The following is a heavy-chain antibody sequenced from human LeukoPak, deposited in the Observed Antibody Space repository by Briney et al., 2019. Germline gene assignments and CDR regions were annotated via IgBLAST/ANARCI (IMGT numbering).Heavy chain of an antibody. V-gene: IGHV1-2*02. CDR2: INPNDGDT. CDR3: ARANLLYCSSSSCLFDY. Sequence: ASVNVSCKASGYTFTDSNMHCWGRIPGQRVKWMGWINPNDGDTNYAQKLQGRVTTTRDTSISTAHIEVSRLRSDDTAVYYYARANLLYCSSSSCLFDYWGEGTLVT. J-gene: IGHJ4*02. D-gene: IGHD2-2*01. CDR1: GYTFTDSN.